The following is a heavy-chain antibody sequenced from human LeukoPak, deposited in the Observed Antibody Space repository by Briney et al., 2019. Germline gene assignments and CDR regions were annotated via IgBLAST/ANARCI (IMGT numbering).Heavy chain of an antibody. CDR2: INSDGIST. J-gene: IGHJ4*02. CDR3: ARGFCSDEICQVFTH. Sequence: GGPLRLSCAASGFTFSSYWMHWVRQAPGKGLVWVSRINSDGISTNYADSVKGRFTISRDNAKNSLYLQMNSLRAEDTALYYCARGFCSDEICQVFTHWGQGTLVTVSS. CDR1: GFTFSSYW. V-gene: IGHV3-74*01. D-gene: IGHD3-3*01.